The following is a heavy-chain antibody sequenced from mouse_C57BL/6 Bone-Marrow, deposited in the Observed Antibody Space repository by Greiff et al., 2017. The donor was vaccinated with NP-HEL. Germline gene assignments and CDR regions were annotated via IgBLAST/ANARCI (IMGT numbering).Heavy chain of an antibody. Sequence: VQLKESGGGLVKPGGSLKLSCAASGFTFSSYAMSWVRQTPEKRLEWVATISDGGSYTYYPDNVKGRFTISRDNAKNNLYLQMSHLKSEDTAMYYCARDRVTTVVATRWYFDVWGTGTTVTVSS. CDR1: GFTFSSYA. CDR3: ARDRVTTVVATRWYFDV. D-gene: IGHD1-1*01. J-gene: IGHJ1*03. V-gene: IGHV5-4*01. CDR2: ISDGGSYT.